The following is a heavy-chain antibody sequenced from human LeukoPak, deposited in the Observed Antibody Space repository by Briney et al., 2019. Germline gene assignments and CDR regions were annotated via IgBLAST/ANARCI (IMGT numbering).Heavy chain of an antibody. CDR3: ARNAYLLYYYGSGSYFGY. CDR2: INHSGST. Sequence: SETLSLTCAVYGGSFSGYYWSWIRQPPGKGLEWIGEINHSGSTNYNPSLKSRVTISVDTSKNQFSLKLSSVTAADTAVYYCARNAYLLYYYGSGSYFGYWGQGTLVTVSS. V-gene: IGHV4-34*01. D-gene: IGHD3-10*01. J-gene: IGHJ4*02. CDR1: GGSFSGYY.